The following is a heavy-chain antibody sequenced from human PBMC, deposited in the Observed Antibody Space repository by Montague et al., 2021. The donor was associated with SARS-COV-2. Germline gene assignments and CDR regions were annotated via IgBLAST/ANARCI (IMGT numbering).Heavy chain of an antibody. CDR2: IYYSGTT. D-gene: IGHD3-10*01. V-gene: IGHV4-39*02. CDR3: ARGMIRGVTTPFDY. J-gene: IGHJ4*03. CDR1: SGSIISSGYY. Sequence: SETLSLTCSVSSGSIISSGYYWGWVRQPPGKELEWIGNIYYSGTTYYNPSLQSRGTTSVDTSKNHLSLRLSSVTAADTAVYFCARGMIRGVTTPFDYWGQGTTVTVSS.